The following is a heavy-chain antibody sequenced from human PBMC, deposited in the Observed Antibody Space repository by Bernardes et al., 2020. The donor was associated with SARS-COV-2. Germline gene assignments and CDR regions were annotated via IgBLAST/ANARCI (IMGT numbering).Heavy chain of an antibody. CDR2: IDWEDDK. CDR3: ARTHYDSSGYSYFPLVDY. J-gene: IGHJ4*02. CDR1: GFSLSTSGLG. D-gene: IGHD3-22*01. V-gene: IGHV2-70*01. Sequence: SGPTLVKPTQTLTLTCTFSGFSLSTSGLGVSWIRQPPGKALEWLALIDWEDDKHYSTSLKTRLTISKDTSKNQVVLTMTKMDPVDTATYYCARTHYDSSGYSYFPLVDYWGQGTLVTVSS.